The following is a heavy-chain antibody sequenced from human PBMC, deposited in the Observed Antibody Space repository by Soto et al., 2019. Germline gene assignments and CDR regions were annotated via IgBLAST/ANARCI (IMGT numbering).Heavy chain of an antibody. CDR1: GYTFTSYY. V-gene: IGHV1-46*01. Sequence: ASVKVSCKASGYTFTSYYMHWVRQAPGQGLEWMGIINPSGGSTSYAQKFQGRVTMTRDTSTSTVYMELSSLRSEDTAVYYCARDKDPIAYYDSSGLDYWGQGTLVTVS. J-gene: IGHJ4*02. CDR3: ARDKDPIAYYDSSGLDY. D-gene: IGHD3-22*01. CDR2: INPSGGST.